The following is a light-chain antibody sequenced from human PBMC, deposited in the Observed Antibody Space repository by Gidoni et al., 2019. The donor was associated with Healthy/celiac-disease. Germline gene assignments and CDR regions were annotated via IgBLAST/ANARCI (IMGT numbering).Light chain of an antibody. CDR1: QSVLYSSNNKNY. Sequence: DIVMTQSRDSLAVSLGERANINCKSSQSVLYSSNNKNYLAWYQQKPGQPPKLLIYWASTRESGVPDRFSGSGSGTDFTLTISSLQAEDVAVYYCQQYYSTPYTFGQGTKLEIK. J-gene: IGKJ2*01. CDR3: QQYYSTPYT. V-gene: IGKV4-1*01. CDR2: WAS.